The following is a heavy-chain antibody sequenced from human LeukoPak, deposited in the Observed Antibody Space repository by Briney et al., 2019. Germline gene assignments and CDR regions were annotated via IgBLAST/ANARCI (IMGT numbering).Heavy chain of an antibody. D-gene: IGHD6-6*01. CDR2: ISGNGGGT. CDR3: AKEFFGTSFGGYYFFDY. Sequence: GGSLRLSCAASGFTFEDYAIDWVRQAPGKGLEWVSRISGNGGGTYYADSVKGRFTISRDNSKNSLYLQMSSLRTEDTALYYCAKEFFGTSFGGYYFFDYWGQGTLVTVSS. V-gene: IGHV3-43*02. CDR1: GFTFEDYA. J-gene: IGHJ4*02.